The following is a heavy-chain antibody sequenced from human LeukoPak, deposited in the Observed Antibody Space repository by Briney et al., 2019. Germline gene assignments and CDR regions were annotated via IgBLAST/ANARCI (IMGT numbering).Heavy chain of an antibody. CDR3: ARDLVVVVAATPYYYYGMDV. CDR1: GFTFSSYG. V-gene: IGHV3-30*19. CDR2: IWYDGSNK. J-gene: IGHJ6*02. Sequence: GRSLRLSCAASGFTFSSYGMHWVRQAPGKGLEWVAVIWYDGSNKYYADSVKGRFTISRDNSKNTLYLQMNSLRAEDTAVYYCARDLVVVVAATPYYYYGMDVWGQGTTVTVSS. D-gene: IGHD2-15*01.